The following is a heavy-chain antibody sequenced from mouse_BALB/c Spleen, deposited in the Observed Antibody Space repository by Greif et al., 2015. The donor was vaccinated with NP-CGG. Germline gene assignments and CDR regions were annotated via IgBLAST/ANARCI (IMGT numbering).Heavy chain of an antibody. CDR1: GFTFSSYT. CDR3: ARHGVRLRIDY. D-gene: IGHD1-2*01. J-gene: IGHJ2*01. Sequence: EVKLVESGGGLVQPGGSLKLSCAASGFTFSSYTMSWVRQTPEKRLEWVAYISNGGGSTYYPDTVKGRFTISRDNAKNTLYLQMSSLKSEDTAMYYCARHGVRLRIDYWGQGTTLTVSS. V-gene: IGHV5-12-2*01. CDR2: ISNGGGST.